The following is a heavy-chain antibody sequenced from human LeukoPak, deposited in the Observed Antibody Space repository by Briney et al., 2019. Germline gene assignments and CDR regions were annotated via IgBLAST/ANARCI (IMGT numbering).Heavy chain of an antibody. CDR3: ARGHTYSDSGPDGYNFYYMDV. J-gene: IGHJ6*03. D-gene: IGHD4-11*01. V-gene: IGHV1-8*02. CDR1: GYSFTSHD. Sequence: GASVKVSCKASGYSFTSHDINWVRKATGQGLEWMGWMNPNSGNTGYAQKFQGRVTITRDTSMSTAYMELSSLTSEDTAVYYCARGHTYSDSGPDGYNFYYMDVWGKGTTVTVSS. CDR2: MNPNSGNT.